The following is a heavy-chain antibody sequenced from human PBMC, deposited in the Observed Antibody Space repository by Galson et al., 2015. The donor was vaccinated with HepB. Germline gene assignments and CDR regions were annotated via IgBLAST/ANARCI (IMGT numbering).Heavy chain of an antibody. Sequence: SLRLSCAASGFIFRNYAMHWVRQAPGKGLEWVAVISYDGSNKYYADSVKGRFTISRDNSNNTLYLQMNSLKIEDTAGYYCARDGPIVVVTAPYWYFDMWGRGTLVTVSS. CDR1: GFIFRNYA. CDR3: ARDGPIVVVTAPYWYFDM. CDR2: ISYDGSNK. D-gene: IGHD2-21*02. J-gene: IGHJ2*01. V-gene: IGHV3-30-3*01.